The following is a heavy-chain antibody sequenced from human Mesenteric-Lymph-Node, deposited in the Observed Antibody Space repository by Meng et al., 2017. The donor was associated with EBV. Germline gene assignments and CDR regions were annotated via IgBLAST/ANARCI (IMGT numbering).Heavy chain of an antibody. V-gene: IGHV4-4*02. D-gene: IGHD1-7*01. J-gene: IGHJ4*02. CDR3: GRDQGRELINH. Sequence: GHHLGSGPGMVKPSGTLSLTCDVSGDSISNTNWWNWVRQPPGKGLEWIGEVYHRGDTNYNPSLKSRVDISVDKSKNQFYLSLFSVTAADTAVYYCGRDQGRELINHWGQGTLVTVSS. CDR1: GDSISNTNW. CDR2: VYHRGDT.